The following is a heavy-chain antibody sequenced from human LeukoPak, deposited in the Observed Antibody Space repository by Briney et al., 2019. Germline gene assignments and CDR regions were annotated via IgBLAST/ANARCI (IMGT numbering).Heavy chain of an antibody. V-gene: IGHV3-64D*06. D-gene: IGHD2-15*01. CDR3: VGSFVVVVAATPSWFDP. CDR2: ISSNGGST. J-gene: IGHJ5*02. CDR1: GFTFSSYA. Sequence: GGSLRLSCSASGFTFSSYAMHWVRQAPGKGLEYVSAISSNGGSTYYADSVKGRFTISRDNSKNTLYLQMSSLRAEDTAVYYCVGSFVVVVAATPSWFDPWGQGTLDTVSS.